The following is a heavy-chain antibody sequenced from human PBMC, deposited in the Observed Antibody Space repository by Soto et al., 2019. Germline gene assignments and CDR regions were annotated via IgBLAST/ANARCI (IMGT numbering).Heavy chain of an antibody. CDR2: IYSSGSS. V-gene: IGHV4-59*01. CDR3: ARVVVTTIILAFDI. J-gene: IGHJ3*02. Sequence: SETLSLTCSVSGDSISDYQWGWIRQPPGKGLDWIGYIYSSGSSNYNPSLKSRVTVSVDTSKNQFSLNLNSVTAADTAVYYCARVVVTTIILAFDIWGQGTMVTVSS. CDR1: GDSISDYQ. D-gene: IGHD2-21*02.